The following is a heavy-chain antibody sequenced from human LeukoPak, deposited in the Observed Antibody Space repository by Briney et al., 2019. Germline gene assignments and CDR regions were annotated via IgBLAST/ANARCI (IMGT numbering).Heavy chain of an antibody. Sequence: SETLSLTCTVSGGSISSSSYYWGWIRQPPGKGLEWIGSIYYSGSTYYNPSLKSRVTISVDTSKNQFSLKLSSVTAADTAVYYCAREGALATTHYFDYWGQGTLVTVSS. D-gene: IGHD5-12*01. V-gene: IGHV4-39*07. J-gene: IGHJ4*02. CDR2: IYYSGST. CDR3: AREGALATTHYFDY. CDR1: GGSISSSSYY.